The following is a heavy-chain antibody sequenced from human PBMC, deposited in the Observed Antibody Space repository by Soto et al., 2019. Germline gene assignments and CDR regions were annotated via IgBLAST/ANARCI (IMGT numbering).Heavy chain of an antibody. CDR1: GYTFTSYG. Sequence: ASVKVSCKASGYTFTSYGISWVRQAPGQGLEWMGWISAYNGNTNYAQKRQGRVTMTTDTSTSTAYMELRSLRSDDTAVYYCARDGDFGVVIYYYYYGMDVWGQGTTVTVSS. CDR2: ISAYNGNT. CDR3: ARDGDFGVVIYYYYYGMDV. J-gene: IGHJ6*02. V-gene: IGHV1-18*04. D-gene: IGHD3-3*01.